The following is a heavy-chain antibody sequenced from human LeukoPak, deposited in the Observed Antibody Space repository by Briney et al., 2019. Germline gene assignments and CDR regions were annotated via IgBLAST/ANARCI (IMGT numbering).Heavy chain of an antibody. D-gene: IGHD4-17*01. Sequence: ASVKVSCKASGYSFSNYGINWVRQAPGQGLQWMGWISAYNGNTNYAQKLQGRVTMTTDTSTSTAYMKLRSLRSDDTAVYYCARDSYGDYGSFDPWGQGTLVTVSS. V-gene: IGHV1-18*01. J-gene: IGHJ5*02. CDR2: ISAYNGNT. CDR1: GYSFSNYG. CDR3: ARDSYGDYGSFDP.